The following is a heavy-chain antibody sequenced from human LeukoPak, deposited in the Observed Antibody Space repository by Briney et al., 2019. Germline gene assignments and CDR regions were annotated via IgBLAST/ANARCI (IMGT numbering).Heavy chain of an antibody. D-gene: IGHD3-9*01. J-gene: IGHJ4*02. CDR2: ITNNGGNT. Sequence: GGSLRLCCSASGFTFSSYTIHWVRQAPGKGLEFVSAITNNGGNTYYADSVKGRFTISRDNSKNTVYLQMSSLRAEDTAVYYCVIVRGYFGSSGSDYWGQGTLVTVSS. V-gene: IGHV3-64D*06. CDR1: GFTFSSYT. CDR3: VIVRGYFGSSGSDY.